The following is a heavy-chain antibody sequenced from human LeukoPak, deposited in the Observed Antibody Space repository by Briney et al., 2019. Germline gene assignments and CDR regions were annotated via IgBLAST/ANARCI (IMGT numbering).Heavy chain of an antibody. V-gene: IGHV3-23*01. Sequence: GGSLRLSCAASGFTFSTYAMSWVRQAPGEGLQWVSGISNSGDSTYYLDSVKGRFTISRDNSKNTLHLQMSSLRAEDAALYYCVKDRCDRATCPEVWGQGTLVTVSS. CDR3: VKDRCDRATCPEV. CDR2: ISNSGDST. CDR1: GFTFSTYA. D-gene: IGHD1-14*01. J-gene: IGHJ4*02.